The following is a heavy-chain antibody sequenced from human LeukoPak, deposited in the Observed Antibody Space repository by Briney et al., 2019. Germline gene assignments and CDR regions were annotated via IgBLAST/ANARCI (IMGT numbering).Heavy chain of an antibody. J-gene: IGHJ3*02. D-gene: IGHD3-3*01. CDR2: IYPGDSDT. V-gene: IGHV5-51*01. Sequence: GESLKISCKGSGSSFTSYWIGWVRQMPGKGLEWMGIIYPGDSDTRYSPSFQGQVTISADKSISTAYLQWSSLKASDTAMYYCAKQYYDFWSGLDPGAFDIWGQGTMVTVSS. CDR3: AKQYYDFWSGLDPGAFDI. CDR1: GSSFTSYW.